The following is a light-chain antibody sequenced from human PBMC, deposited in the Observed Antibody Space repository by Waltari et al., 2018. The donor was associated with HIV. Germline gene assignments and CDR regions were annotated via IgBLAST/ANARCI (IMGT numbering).Light chain of an antibody. CDR3: QQYNSHSYT. CDR1: QIIDYW. J-gene: IGKJ2*01. Sequence: DVQMTQSPSTLSASFGDRVSTTCRASQIIDYWLAWYQQKPGQPPKLLIYKTSYLESGVPTRFSGSGSGADFTLTIDGLQPEDFATYYCQQYNSHSYTFGQGTKLDIK. CDR2: KTS. V-gene: IGKV1-5*03.